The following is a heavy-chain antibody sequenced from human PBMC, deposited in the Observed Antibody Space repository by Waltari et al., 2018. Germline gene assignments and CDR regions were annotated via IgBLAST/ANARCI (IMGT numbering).Heavy chain of an antibody. CDR1: GYTFTGYA. CDR2: INPKNGDT. J-gene: IGHJ4*02. D-gene: IGHD3-22*01. Sequence: LVQSGAEVKKPGASVKVSCKASGYTFTGYAILGVRQAPGQGLEWMGRINPKNGDTLYAPNCQGRVALTTDTSTNTAFMELQRLRSDDTAVYYCLRDSSGSHFDYWGQGTLVTVSS. CDR3: LRDSSGSHFDY. V-gene: IGHV1-2*06.